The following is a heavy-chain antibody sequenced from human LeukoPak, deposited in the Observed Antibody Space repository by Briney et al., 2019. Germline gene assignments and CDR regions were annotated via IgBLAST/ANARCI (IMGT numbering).Heavy chain of an antibody. V-gene: IGHV3-11*06. CDR3: ARTNLGSGWRFDY. D-gene: IGHD6-19*01. Sequence: GGSLRLSCAASEFAFSDFYMTWIRQAPGKGLEWVSYISSSSSHTNYADSVKGRFTISRDNAKNSLYLQMNSLRAEDTAVYYCARTNLGSGWRFDYWGQGTLVTVSS. J-gene: IGHJ4*02. CDR1: EFAFSDFY. CDR2: ISSSSSHT.